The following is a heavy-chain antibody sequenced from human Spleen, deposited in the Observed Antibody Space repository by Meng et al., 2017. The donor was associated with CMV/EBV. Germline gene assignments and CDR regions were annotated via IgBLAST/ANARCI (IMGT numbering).Heavy chain of an antibody. J-gene: IGHJ6*02. V-gene: IGHV3-30*02. CDR1: GFTFSSYG. D-gene: IGHD3-3*01. Sequence: GESLKISCAASGFTFSSYGMHWVRQAPGKGLEWVAFIRYDGSNKYYADSVKGRFTISRDNSKNTLYLQMNSLRAEDTAVYYCAKIRSAYYDFWSGYSVWDYYGMDVWGQGTTVTVSS. CDR3: AKIRSAYYDFWSGYSVWDYYGMDV. CDR2: IRYDGSNK.